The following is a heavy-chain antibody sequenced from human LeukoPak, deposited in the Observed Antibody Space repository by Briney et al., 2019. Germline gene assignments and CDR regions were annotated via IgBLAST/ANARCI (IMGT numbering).Heavy chain of an antibody. CDR3: AKSSSSSWYYFDY. J-gene: IGHJ4*02. D-gene: IGHD6-13*01. CDR2: ISGSGGST. Sequence: GGSLRLSCSASGFTFSSYAMSWVRQAPGKGLEWVSAISGSGGSTYYADSVKGRFTISRDNSKNTLYLQMNSLRAEDTAVYYCAKSSSSSWYYFDYWGQGTLVTVSS. CDR1: GFTFSSYA. V-gene: IGHV3-23*01.